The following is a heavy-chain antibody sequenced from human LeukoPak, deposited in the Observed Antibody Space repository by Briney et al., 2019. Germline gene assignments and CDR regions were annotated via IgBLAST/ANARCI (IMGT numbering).Heavy chain of an antibody. D-gene: IGHD1-26*01. V-gene: IGHV3-74*01. J-gene: IGHJ4*02. CDR1: GFTLSSYW. CDR2: INSDGSST. Sequence: PGGSLRLSCAASGFTLSSYWMHWVRQAPGKGLAWVSGINSDGSSTIYADSVKGRFTISRDNAKNTLDLQTNSLRAEDTAVYYCARDPGASYQAYWGQGTLVTVSS. CDR3: ARDPGASYQAY.